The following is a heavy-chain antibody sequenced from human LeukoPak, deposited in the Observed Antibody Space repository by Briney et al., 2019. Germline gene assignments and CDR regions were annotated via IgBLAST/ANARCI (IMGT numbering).Heavy chain of an antibody. CDR3: ASAAGAFDM. V-gene: IGHV3-33*01. D-gene: IGHD6-13*01. CDR2: IWSDSSHK. J-gene: IGHJ3*02. Sequence: GGSPRLSCAASGFTFSSYGMHWIRQAPGKGLEWVAVIWSDSSHKYYVDSMKGRCTISRDNSKNMVYLQVNSLRVEGTAVYYCASAAGAFDMWGQGTLVTVSS. CDR1: GFTFSSYG.